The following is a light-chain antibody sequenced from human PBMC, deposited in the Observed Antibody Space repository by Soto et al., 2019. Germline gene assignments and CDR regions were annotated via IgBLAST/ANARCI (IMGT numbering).Light chain of an antibody. J-gene: IGKJ4*01. CDR2: DVS. Sequence: DIQMTQSPSTLSASVGDRVTITCRASQTLSSWLAWYQQKPGKAPKLLIYDVSSLESGVPSRFSGNGSGTEFTLTISSLQPDDFATYYCQQYNSYSLTFGGGTKVEIK. CDR1: QTLSSW. V-gene: IGKV1-5*01. CDR3: QQYNSYSLT.